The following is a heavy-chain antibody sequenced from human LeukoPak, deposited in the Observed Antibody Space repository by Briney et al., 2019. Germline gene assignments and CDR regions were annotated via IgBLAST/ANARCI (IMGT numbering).Heavy chain of an antibody. CDR3: ARCDIVSFYENSAMFPRGYFDD. D-gene: IGHD2/OR15-2a*01. Sequence: PSQTLSLTCTVSGASISSGDSYWTWIRHHPGKGLEWIGDISYLGTTYYKPSLKSRVTISADRSKNQFSLKLSSVTAADTAVYYCARCDIVSFYENSAMFPRGYFDDWGQGTLVTVSS. V-gene: IGHV4-31*03. J-gene: IGHJ4*02. CDR2: ISYLGTT. CDR1: GASISSGDSY.